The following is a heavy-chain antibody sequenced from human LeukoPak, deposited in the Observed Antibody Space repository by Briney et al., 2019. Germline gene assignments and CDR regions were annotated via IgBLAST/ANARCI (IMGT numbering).Heavy chain of an antibody. V-gene: IGHV4-59*01. CDR3: ARRRSFLFDP. Sequence: SETLSLTCTVSGGSISGYYWSWIRQPPGKGLEWIGYIYYSGSTNYNPSLKSRVTISVDTSKNQFSLRLSSVTAADTAVYYCARRRSFLFDPWGQGTLVTVSS. CDR1: GGSISGYY. J-gene: IGHJ5*02. CDR2: IYYSGST.